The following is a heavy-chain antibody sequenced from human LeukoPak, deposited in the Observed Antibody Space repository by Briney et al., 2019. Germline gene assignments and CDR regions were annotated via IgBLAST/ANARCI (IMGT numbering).Heavy chain of an antibody. D-gene: IGHD2-15*01. J-gene: IGHJ4*02. Sequence: GGSLRLSCAASGFTFSSYAMSWIRQAPGKGLEWVSAISGSGGSTYYADSVKGRFTISRDNSKNTLYLQMNSLRAEDTAVYYCAKVRYSSYYFDYWGQGTLVTVSS. CDR1: GFTFSSYA. CDR3: AKVRYSSYYFDY. V-gene: IGHV3-23*01. CDR2: ISGSGGST.